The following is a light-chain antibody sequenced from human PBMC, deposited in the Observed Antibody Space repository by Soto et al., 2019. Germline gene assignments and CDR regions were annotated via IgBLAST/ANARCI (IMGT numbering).Light chain of an antibody. CDR1: QSVASY. J-gene: IGKJ5*01. CDR3: QQRSDWSIT. Sequence: EIALTQSPATLYLSPGERATLSCRASQSVASYLAWYQQKPGQAPTRLIYGASNRATGIPARFSGSGSGTDFTLTISSLEPADFAGYCCQQRSDWSITVGQGTRLEIK. CDR2: GAS. V-gene: IGKV3-11*01.